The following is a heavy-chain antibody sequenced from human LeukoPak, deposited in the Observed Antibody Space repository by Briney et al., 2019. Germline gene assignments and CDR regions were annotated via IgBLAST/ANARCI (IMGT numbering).Heavy chain of an antibody. CDR3: ARIYYGSGSL. D-gene: IGHD3-10*01. J-gene: IGHJ4*02. V-gene: IGHV3-23*01. CDR2: ISGSGSNT. CDR1: GLTLSSYG. Sequence: GGSLRLSCAASGLTLSSYGMSWVRQAPGKGLEWVSGISGSGSNTYYADSVKGRFTISRDNSKNTVYLQMNNLRAEDRAVYYCARIYYGSGSLWGQGTLVTVSS.